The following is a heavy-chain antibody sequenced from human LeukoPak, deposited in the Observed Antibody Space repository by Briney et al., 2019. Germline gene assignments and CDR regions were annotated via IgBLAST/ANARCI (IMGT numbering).Heavy chain of an antibody. Sequence: KPGGSLRLSCAASGFTFSSYSMNWVRQAPGKGLEWVSSISSSSGYIYYADSVKGRFTISRDNTKNSLYLQMNSLRAEATAFSYRARANVGAAESYYFDYWGQGTLVTVSS. J-gene: IGHJ4*02. CDR2: ISSSSGYI. CDR1: GFTFSSYS. CDR3: ARANVGAAESYYFDY. D-gene: IGHD1-26*01. V-gene: IGHV3-21*01.